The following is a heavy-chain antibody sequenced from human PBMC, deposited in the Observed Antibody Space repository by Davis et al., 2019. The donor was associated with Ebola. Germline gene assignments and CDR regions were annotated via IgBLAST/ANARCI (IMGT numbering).Heavy chain of an antibody. CDR2: ISSSSSYI. CDR1: GFTFSSYS. D-gene: IGHD2/OR15-2a*01. Sequence: GESLKISCAASGFTFSSYSMSWVRQAPGKGLEWVSSISSSSSYIYYADSVKGRFTISRDNAKNSLYLQMNSLRAEDTAVYYCARAANRKRDAFDIWGQGTMVTVSS. V-gene: IGHV3-21*01. J-gene: IGHJ3*02. CDR3: ARAANRKRDAFDI.